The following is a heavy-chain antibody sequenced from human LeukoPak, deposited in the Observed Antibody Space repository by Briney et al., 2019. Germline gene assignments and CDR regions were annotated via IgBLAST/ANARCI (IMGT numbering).Heavy chain of an antibody. J-gene: IGHJ5*02. CDR2: IYYSGST. D-gene: IGHD1-14*01. CDR1: GGSISSSIYY. CDR3: AGLIRPGWFDP. Sequence: PSETLSLTCTVSGGSISSSIYYWGWIRQPPGKGLEWIGSIYYSGSTYYNPSLKSRVTISVDTSKNQFSLKLSSVTAADTAVYYCAGLIRPGWFDPWGQGTLVTVSS. V-gene: IGHV4-39*01.